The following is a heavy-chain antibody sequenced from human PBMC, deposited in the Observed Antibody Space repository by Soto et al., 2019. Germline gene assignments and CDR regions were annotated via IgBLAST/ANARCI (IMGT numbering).Heavy chain of an antibody. V-gene: IGHV3-7*03. D-gene: IGHD2-2*02. Sequence: DVQLVESGGGLVQPGESVKLSCAVSGFIFRLYSMSWVRQAPGKGLEWVAKIPQEGGDGHYLDSVKGRFIISRDNAKNALYLQMNSLRGDDTAVYYCGRDQLIPAAHDFFYGSDVWGQGATVTVSS. CDR3: GRDQLIPAAHDFFYGSDV. J-gene: IGHJ6*02. CDR1: GFIFRLYS. CDR2: IPQEGGDG.